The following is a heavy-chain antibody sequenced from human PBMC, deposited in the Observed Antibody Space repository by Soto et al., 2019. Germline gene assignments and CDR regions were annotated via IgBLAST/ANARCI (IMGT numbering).Heavy chain of an antibody. V-gene: IGHV4-59*08. CDR3: ARHISSGTNIAAIRSFDP. J-gene: IGHJ5*02. Sequence: QVQLQESGPGLVKPSETLSLTCTVSGGSINSYYWSWIRQPPGKGLEWIGYIYYSGSTNYNPSLKSRITITADTSTNQFSLKLSSVTAADTAVYDCARHISSGTNIAAIRSFDPWGQGTLVTVSS. D-gene: IGHD1-7*01. CDR2: IYYSGST. CDR1: GGSINSYY.